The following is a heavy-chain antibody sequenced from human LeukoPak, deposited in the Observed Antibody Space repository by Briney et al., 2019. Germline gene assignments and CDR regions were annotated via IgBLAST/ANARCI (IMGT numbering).Heavy chain of an antibody. CDR1: GGSFSGYY. CDR2: INHSGST. Sequence: SETLSLTCAVYGGSFSGYYWSWIRQPPGKGLEWIGEINHSGSTDYNPSLKSRVTISVDTSKNQFSLKLSSVTAADTAVYYCARPAPRYYYGSGLNWSDPWGQGTLVTVSS. J-gene: IGHJ5*02. D-gene: IGHD3-10*01. V-gene: IGHV4-34*01. CDR3: ARPAPRYYYGSGLNWSDP.